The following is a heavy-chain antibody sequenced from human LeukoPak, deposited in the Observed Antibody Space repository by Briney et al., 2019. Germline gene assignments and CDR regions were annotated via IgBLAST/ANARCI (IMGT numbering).Heavy chain of an antibody. D-gene: IGHD2-15*01. CDR3: ATSSVMSGSLDY. CDR2: IYHSGGT. J-gene: IGHJ4*02. CDR1: GGSISSGGYS. V-gene: IGHV4-30-2*01. Sequence: PSETLSLTCAVSGGSISSGGYSWSWIRQPPGKGLGWIGYIYHSGGTYYNPSLKSRVTISVDRSKNQFSLKLSSVTAADTAVYYCATSSVMSGSLDYWGQGTLVTVSS.